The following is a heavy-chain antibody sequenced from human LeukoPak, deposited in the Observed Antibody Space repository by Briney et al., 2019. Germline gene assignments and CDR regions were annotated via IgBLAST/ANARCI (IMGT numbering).Heavy chain of an antibody. CDR3: AKAGGRYCSSATCNRYDY. D-gene: IGHD2-2*02. J-gene: IGHJ4*02. CDR1: GFTFTNYA. Sequence: GGSLRLXCAASGFTFTNYAMSWVRQAPGKGLEWVSTISGSGDSTYYADPVKGRFTMSRDNSKNTLYLQMNSLRADDTAVYHCAKAGGRYCSSATCNRYDYWGQGALVIVSS. V-gene: IGHV3-23*01. CDR2: ISGSGDST.